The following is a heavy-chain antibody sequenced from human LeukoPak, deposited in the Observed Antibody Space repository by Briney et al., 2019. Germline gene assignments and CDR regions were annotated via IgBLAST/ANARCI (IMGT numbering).Heavy chain of an antibody. CDR2: ISGSGGST. Sequence: GGSLRLSCAASGFTFSSYAMSWVRQAPGKGLEWVSAISGSGGSTYYADSVKGRFTISRDISKNTLYLQMNSLRAEDTAVYYCAKTYYDFWSGYYNDYWGQGTLVTVSS. V-gene: IGHV3-23*01. CDR1: GFTFSSYA. J-gene: IGHJ4*02. D-gene: IGHD3-3*01. CDR3: AKTYYDFWSGYYNDY.